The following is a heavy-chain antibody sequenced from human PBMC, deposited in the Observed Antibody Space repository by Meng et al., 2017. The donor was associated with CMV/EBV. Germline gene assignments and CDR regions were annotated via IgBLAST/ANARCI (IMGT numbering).Heavy chain of an antibody. CDR2: ISGSVGST. D-gene: IGHD2-15*01. Sequence: QLLWFGGGLVQLRGFLRLSCAASGFTFGSYAMGWVRQAPGKGLEWVSAISGSVGSTYYADSVKGRFTISRDNSKNTLYLQMNSLRAEDTAVYYCAKGWELPPFDYWGQGTLVTVPS. V-gene: IGHV3-23*01. CDR1: GFTFGSYA. J-gene: IGHJ4*02. CDR3: AKGWELPPFDY.